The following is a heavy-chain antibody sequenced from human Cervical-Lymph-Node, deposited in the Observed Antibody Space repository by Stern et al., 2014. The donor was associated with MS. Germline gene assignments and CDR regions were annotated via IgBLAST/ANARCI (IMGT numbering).Heavy chain of an antibody. J-gene: IGHJ5*02. CDR3: ASSIVVVPAAENKGFDP. V-gene: IGHV3-21*06. CDR2: IRSSSSYI. Sequence: VQLVESGGGLVKPRGSLRLPCAASGFTFSSYSMNWVRQAPGKGLEWVSSIRSSSSYIYYADSVKGRFTISRDNAKNSLFLQMNSLRAEDTAVYYCASSIVVVPAAENKGFDPWGQGTLVTVSS. CDR1: GFTFSSYS. D-gene: IGHD2-2*01.